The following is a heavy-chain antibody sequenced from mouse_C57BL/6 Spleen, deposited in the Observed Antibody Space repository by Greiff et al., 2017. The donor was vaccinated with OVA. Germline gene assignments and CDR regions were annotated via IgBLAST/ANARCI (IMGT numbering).Heavy chain of an antibody. CDR3: AKMDYYGSGYAMDY. J-gene: IGHJ4*01. V-gene: IGHV2-5*01. D-gene: IGHD1-1*01. CDR2: IWRGGST. CDR1: GFSLTSYG. Sequence: QVQLKASGPGLVQPSQSLSITCTVSGFSLTSYGVHWVRQSPGKGLEWLGVIWRGGSTDYNAAFMSRLSLTKDNSKSQVFFKMNSLQADDTAIYYCAKMDYYGSGYAMDYWGQGTSVTVSS.